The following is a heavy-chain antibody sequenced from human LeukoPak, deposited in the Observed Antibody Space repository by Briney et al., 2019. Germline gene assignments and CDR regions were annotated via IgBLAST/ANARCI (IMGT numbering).Heavy chain of an antibody. CDR1: GFTVSSNY. CDR3: ARTYGSGSYYNVFTLDY. V-gene: IGHV3-53*01. Sequence: GGSLRLSCAASGFTVSSNYMSWVRQAPGKGLERVSVIYSGGSTYYADSVKGRFTISRDNSKNTLYLQMNSLRAEDTAVYYCARTYGSGSYYNVFTLDYWGQGTLVTVSS. D-gene: IGHD3-10*01. J-gene: IGHJ4*02. CDR2: IYSGGST.